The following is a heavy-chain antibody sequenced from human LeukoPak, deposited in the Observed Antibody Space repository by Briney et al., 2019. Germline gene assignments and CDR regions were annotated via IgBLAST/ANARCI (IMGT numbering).Heavy chain of an antibody. CDR1: GGSISSSSYY. J-gene: IGHJ6*02. CDR2: IYYSGST. Sequence: SETLSLTCTVSGGSISSSSYYWGWIRQPPGKGLEWIGSIYYSGSTYYNPSLKSRVTISVDTSKNQFSLKLSSVTAADTAVYYCAIAAMVPFPLGMDVWGQGTTVTVSS. CDR3: AIAAMVPFPLGMDV. D-gene: IGHD5-18*01. V-gene: IGHV4-39*01.